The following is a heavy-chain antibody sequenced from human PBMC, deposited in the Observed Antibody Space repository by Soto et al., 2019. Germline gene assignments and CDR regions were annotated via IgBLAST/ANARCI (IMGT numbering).Heavy chain of an antibody. D-gene: IGHD3-10*01. CDR3: VRDLNYKFFFDL. CDR2: IHKTGTIT. V-gene: IGHV3-23*05. Sequence: EGQVVESGGDLVQPGDSPTISCAASGFTFSTYAMSWVRQAPGKGLEWVSGIHKTGTITFYADSVKGRFTISRDNSKNTLYLHMRSLRDGDTAVYYCVRDLNYKFFFDLWGQGTLVTVSS. J-gene: IGHJ4*02. CDR1: GFTFSTYA.